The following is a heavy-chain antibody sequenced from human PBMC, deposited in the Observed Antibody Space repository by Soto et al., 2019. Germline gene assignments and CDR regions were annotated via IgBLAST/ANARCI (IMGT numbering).Heavy chain of an antibody. D-gene: IGHD2-8*01. V-gene: IGHV3-30*18. Sequence: QVQLVESGGGVVQPGRSLRLSCAASGFTFSSYGMHWVRQAPGKGLEWVAVISYDGNNKYYGDSVKGRFTISRDDSKNTVLLEMNSLRDEDTAVYSCAKDAGPCTSGVCLHNWVDPWGQGTLVTVSS. CDR2: ISYDGNNK. J-gene: IGHJ5*02. CDR1: GFTFSSYG. CDR3: AKDAGPCTSGVCLHNWVDP.